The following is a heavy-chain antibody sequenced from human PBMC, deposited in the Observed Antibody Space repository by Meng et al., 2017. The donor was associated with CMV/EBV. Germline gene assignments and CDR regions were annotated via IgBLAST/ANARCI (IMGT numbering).Heavy chain of an antibody. CDR2: IKQDGSEK. J-gene: IGHJ3*02. D-gene: IGHD4-23*01. Sequence: GGSLRLSCAVSGFTFSNYWMSWVRQAPGKGLEWVANIKQDGSEKYYVDSVKGRFTISRDNAKNSLYLQMNNLRAGDTAVFYCARDLDYGGNRAMGAFDIWGQGQWSPSPQ. CDR1: GFTFSNYW. V-gene: IGHV3-7*01. CDR3: ARDLDYGGNRAMGAFDI.